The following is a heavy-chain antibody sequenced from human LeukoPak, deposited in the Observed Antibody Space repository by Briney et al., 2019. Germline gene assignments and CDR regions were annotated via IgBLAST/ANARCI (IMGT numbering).Heavy chain of an antibody. CDR2: IYPGDSDT. V-gene: IGHV5-51*01. CDR3: ARQGDSWPYNWFDP. CDR1: GYSLTSYW. Sequence: GESLNISCEGSGYSLTSYWSGWVRQMPGKGLEWVGIIYPGDSDTCDSTLFQGHATISAARSISTAYLQWSSLKASDTAMYYCARQGDSWPYNWFDPWGQGTLVTVSS. D-gene: IGHD6-13*01. J-gene: IGHJ5*02.